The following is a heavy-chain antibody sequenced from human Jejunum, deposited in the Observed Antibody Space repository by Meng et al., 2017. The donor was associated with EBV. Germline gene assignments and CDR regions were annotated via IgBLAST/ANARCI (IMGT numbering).Heavy chain of an antibody. D-gene: IGHD1-26*01. CDR3: ARASWERLLEY. CDR2: TSHRGIT. J-gene: IGHJ4*02. CDR1: GASVSTDKW. Sequence: QVQLQESGPRLVNPSGTLSLTCGVSGASVSTDKWWSWGRQSPGKGLGSIGETSHRGITYYNPSLESRVTISIDTSKSQFALRLRSVTAADTAVYYCARASWERLLEYWGQGTLVTVSS. V-gene: IGHV4-4*02.